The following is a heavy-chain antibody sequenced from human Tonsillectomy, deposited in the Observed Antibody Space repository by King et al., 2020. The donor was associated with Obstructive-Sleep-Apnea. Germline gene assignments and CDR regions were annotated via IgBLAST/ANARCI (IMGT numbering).Heavy chain of an antibody. J-gene: IGHJ4*02. D-gene: IGHD6-19*01. CDR3: ARDSNIAVAGYFDY. Sequence: VQLVESGAEVKKPWASVKVSCKASGYTFTSYGISWVRQAPGQGLDWIGWSSAYNGNTNYAQKLQGRGNMTTDTSTSTAYMELRSLRSDDTAVYYCARDSNIAVAGYFDYWGQGTLVTVSS. CDR1: GYTFTSYG. CDR2: SSAYNGNT. V-gene: IGHV1-18*04.